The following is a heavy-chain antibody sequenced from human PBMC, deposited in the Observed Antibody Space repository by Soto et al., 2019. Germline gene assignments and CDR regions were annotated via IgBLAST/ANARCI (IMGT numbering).Heavy chain of an antibody. CDR1: GGSIGSYD. J-gene: IGHJ6*02. V-gene: IGHV4-59*08. D-gene: IGHD6-19*01. CDR3: ARHGQWLVTGYFYYGMDV. Sequence: SETLSLTCTVSGGSIGSYDWSWIRQPPGKGLEWIGYIYYSGSTNYNPSLKSRVTISVDTSKNQFSLKLSSVTAADAAVYYCARHGQWLVTGYFYYGMDVWGQGTTVTVSS. CDR2: IYYSGST.